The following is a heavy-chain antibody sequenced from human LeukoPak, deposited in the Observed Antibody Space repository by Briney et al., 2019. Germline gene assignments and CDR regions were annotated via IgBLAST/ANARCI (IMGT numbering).Heavy chain of an antibody. Sequence: ASVKVSCKASGNTFRRYAINWVRQAPGQGPEWMGWINTDTGNPTYVQGLTGRFVFSLDTSVGTAYLEIRSLKAEDTAIYYCARVDRDWYFDLWGRGTLVTVSS. V-gene: IGHV7-4-1*02. CDR1: GNTFRRYA. D-gene: IGHD3/OR15-3a*01. J-gene: IGHJ2*01. CDR3: ARVDRDWYFDL. CDR2: INTDTGNP.